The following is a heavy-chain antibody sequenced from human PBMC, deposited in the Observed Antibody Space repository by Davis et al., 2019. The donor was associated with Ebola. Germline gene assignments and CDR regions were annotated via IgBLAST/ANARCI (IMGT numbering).Heavy chain of an antibody. CDR2: IRSSGDNI. Sequence: GESLKISCSTYGFTFGDYAMNWVRQAPGKGLEWVSHIRSSGDNIYYADSVKGRFTISRDNAKSSLYLQMNSLRAEDTAVYYCAREGFYFYGMDVWGQGTTVTVSS. CDR3: AREGFYFYGMDV. V-gene: IGHV3-48*03. J-gene: IGHJ6*02. CDR1: GFTFGDYA. D-gene: IGHD2/OR15-2a*01.